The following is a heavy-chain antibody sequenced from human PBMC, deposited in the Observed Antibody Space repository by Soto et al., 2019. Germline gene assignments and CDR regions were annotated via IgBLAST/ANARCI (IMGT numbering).Heavy chain of an antibody. Sequence: GEALKISGETSVYDFTRNWIGWERQRPGKGLEWVGRVYPRVSNTRYSPSFRGHVSMSADESVRTAYLQWTSLAVSDSVIYYCASKFCTTTDCSMYLHNWGQGTTVTVSS. CDR3: ASKFCTTTDCSMYLHN. CDR1: VYDFTRNW. V-gene: IGHV5-51*01. D-gene: IGHD2-8*01. J-gene: IGHJ6*02. CDR2: VYPRVSNT.